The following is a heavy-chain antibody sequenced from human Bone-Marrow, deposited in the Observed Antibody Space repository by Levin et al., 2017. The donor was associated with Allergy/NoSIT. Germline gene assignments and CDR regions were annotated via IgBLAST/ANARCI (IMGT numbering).Heavy chain of an antibody. CDR3: ARGYSGSYGRFDP. J-gene: IGHJ5*02. CDR1: GGSISSYY. V-gene: IGHV4-59*01. CDR2: VYYSGST. D-gene: IGHD3-10*01. Sequence: SETLSLTCTVSGGSISSYYWSWIRQPPGKRLEWIGYVYYSGSTNYNPSLKSRVTISVDTSNNQFSLKLSSVTAADTAFYYCARGYSGSYGRFDPWGQGTLVTVSS.